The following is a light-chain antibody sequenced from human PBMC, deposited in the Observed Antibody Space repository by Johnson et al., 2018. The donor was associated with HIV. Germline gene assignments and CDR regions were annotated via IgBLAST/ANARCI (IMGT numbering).Light chain of an antibody. CDR3: GTWDSSLSAYV. CDR2: ENN. Sequence: SVLTQPPSVSAAPGQKVTISCSGSSSNIGNNYVSWYQQLPGTAPKLLIYENNKRPSGIPDRFSGSKSGTSATLGITGLQTGDEADYYGGTWDSSLSAYVFGTGTKVTVL. V-gene: IGLV1-51*02. CDR1: SSNIGNNY. J-gene: IGLJ1*01.